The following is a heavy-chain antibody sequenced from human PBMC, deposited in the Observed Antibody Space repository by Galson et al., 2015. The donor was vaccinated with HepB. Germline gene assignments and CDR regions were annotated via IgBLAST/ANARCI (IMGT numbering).Heavy chain of an antibody. V-gene: IGHV1-3*01. CDR1: GYTFTSYA. D-gene: IGHD3-9*01. J-gene: IGHJ4*02. Sequence: SVKVSCKASGYTFTSYAMHWVRQAPGQRREWMGWINAGNGNTKYSQKFQGRVTITRDTSASTAYMELSSLRSEDTAVYYCARGERVGAFDWLLSPLLRYWGQGTLVTVSS. CDR2: INAGNGNT. CDR3: ARGERVGAFDWLLSPLLRY.